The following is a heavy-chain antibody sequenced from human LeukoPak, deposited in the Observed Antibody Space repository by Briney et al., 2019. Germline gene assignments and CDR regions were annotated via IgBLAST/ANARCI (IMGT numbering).Heavy chain of an antibody. CDR3: ARAQDEYPPGNWFDP. J-gene: IGHJ5*02. Sequence: GASVKVSCKASGGTFSSYAISWVRQAPGQGLEWMGRIIPILGIANYAQKFQGRVTITADKSTSTAYMELSSLRSEDTAVYYCARAQDEYPPGNWFDPWGQGTLVTVSS. V-gene: IGHV1-69*04. D-gene: IGHD2-2*01. CDR1: GGTFSSYA. CDR2: IIPILGIA.